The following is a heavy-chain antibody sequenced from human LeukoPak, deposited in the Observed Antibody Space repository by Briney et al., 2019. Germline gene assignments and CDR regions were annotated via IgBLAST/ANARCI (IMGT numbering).Heavy chain of an antibody. J-gene: IGHJ4*02. CDR3: TTGAWGSGSYYDY. CDR1: GFTLTNAW. V-gene: IGHV3-15*05. D-gene: IGHD3-10*01. Sequence: GGSLRLSCAAFGFTLTNAWTNWVRQAPGKGLEWVGRIKGKNNGETIDYAPPVKGRFTISRDYSKETLYLDMNSLKTEDTALYYCTTGAWGSGSYYDYWGRGTQVSVSS. CDR2: IKGKNNGETI.